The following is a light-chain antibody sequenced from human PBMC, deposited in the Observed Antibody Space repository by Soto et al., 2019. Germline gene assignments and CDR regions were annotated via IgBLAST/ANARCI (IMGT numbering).Light chain of an antibody. V-gene: IGLV2-14*01. J-gene: IGLJ2*01. Sequence: QSALTQPASVSGSPGQSITISCTGTSSDVGGYNYVSWYQQHPGKAPKLMIYDVSNRPSGVSNRFSGSKSGNTASLTSSGLEAEDEDDYYCSSYTSSSTLVFGGGTQLTVL. CDR3: SSYTSSSTLV. CDR2: DVS. CDR1: SSDVGGYNY.